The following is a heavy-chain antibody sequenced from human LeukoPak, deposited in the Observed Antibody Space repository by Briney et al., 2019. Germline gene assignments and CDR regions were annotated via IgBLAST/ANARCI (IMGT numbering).Heavy chain of an antibody. D-gene: IGHD4-23*01. CDR3: GRSGRWNYYYGMDV. CDR1: GYTFTGYY. CDR2: IIPIFGTA. V-gene: IGHV1-69*13. Sequence: SVKVSCKASGYTFTGYYMHWVRQAPGQGLEWMGGIIPIFGTANYAQKFQGRVTITADESTSTAYMELSSLRSEDTAVYYCGRSGRWNYYYGMDVWGQGTTVTVSS. J-gene: IGHJ6*02.